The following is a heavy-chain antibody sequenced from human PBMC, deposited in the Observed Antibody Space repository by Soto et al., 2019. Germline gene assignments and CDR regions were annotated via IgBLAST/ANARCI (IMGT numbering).Heavy chain of an antibody. Sequence: PGESLKISCKGSGYSFTSYWFGWVRQMPGKVLEWMGIIYPGDSETRYSPSFQGQVIISADRSISTAYLQWSSLKASDTATYYCARQKGIAVSGTGYYGMDVWGQGXTVTVSS. CDR1: GYSFTSYW. V-gene: IGHV5-51*01. D-gene: IGHD6-19*01. CDR3: ARQKGIAVSGTGYYGMDV. J-gene: IGHJ6*02. CDR2: IYPGDSET.